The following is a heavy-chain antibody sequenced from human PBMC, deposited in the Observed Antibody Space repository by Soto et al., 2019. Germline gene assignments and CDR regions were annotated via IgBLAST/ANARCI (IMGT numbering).Heavy chain of an antibody. V-gene: IGHV3-74*01. CDR1: GFTFDTYW. D-gene: IGHD2-21*01. Sequence: GGSLRLSCAASGFTFDTYWMNWVRQAPGKGPEWLSGINSDGTISSYADSVKGRFTISRDNARNTLSLQMNSLGADDTAVYYCARLSGDHSAFFSYGMDAWGRGTTVTVSS. J-gene: IGHJ6*02. CDR3: ARLSGDHSAFFSYGMDA. CDR2: INSDGTIS.